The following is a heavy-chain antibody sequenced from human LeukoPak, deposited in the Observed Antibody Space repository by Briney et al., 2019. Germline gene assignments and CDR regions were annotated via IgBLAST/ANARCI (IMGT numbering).Heavy chain of an antibody. Sequence: GGSLRLSCAASGFIFSSFAIDWVRQAPGKGPQWVAFISYDGSNKYYADSVKGRFTISRDNSKSTVYLQMNSLRAEDTAVYYCIRDLNWNYGDYWGQGSLVTVSS. J-gene: IGHJ4*02. CDR1: GFIFSSFA. CDR2: ISYDGSNK. CDR3: IRDLNWNYGDY. V-gene: IGHV3-30*03. D-gene: IGHD1-7*01.